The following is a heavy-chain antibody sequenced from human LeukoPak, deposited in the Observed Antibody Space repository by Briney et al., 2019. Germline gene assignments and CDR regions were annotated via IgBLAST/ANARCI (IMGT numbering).Heavy chain of an antibody. V-gene: IGHV3-23*01. D-gene: IGHD6-19*01. CDR2: ISGSGGST. Sequence: QPGGSLRLSCAASGFTFSSYAMSWVRQAPGKGLEWVSAISGSGGSTYYADSVKGRFTISRDNSKNTLYLQMNSLRAEDTAVYYCAKDSPPRGQWLVRPFLDWGQGTLVTVSS. CDR1: GFTFSSYA. J-gene: IGHJ4*02. CDR3: AKDSPPRGQWLVRPFLD.